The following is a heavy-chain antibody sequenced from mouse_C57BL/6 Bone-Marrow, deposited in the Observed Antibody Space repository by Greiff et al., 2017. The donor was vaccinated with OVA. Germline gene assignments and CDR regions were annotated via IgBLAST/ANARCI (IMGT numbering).Heavy chain of an antibody. Sequence: EVKLVESGGGLVKPGGSLKLSCAASGFTFSSYTMSWVRQTPEKRLEWVATISGGGGNTYYPDSVKGRFTISRDNAKNTLYLQMSSLRSEDTAVYYCARQGYYGSRAYWGQGTLVTVSA. D-gene: IGHD1-1*01. J-gene: IGHJ3*01. CDR1: GFTFSSYT. V-gene: IGHV5-9*04. CDR2: ISGGGGNT. CDR3: ARQGYYGSRAY.